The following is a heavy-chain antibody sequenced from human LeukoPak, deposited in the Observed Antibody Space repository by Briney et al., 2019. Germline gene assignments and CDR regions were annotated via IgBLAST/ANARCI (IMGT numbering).Heavy chain of an antibody. CDR3: AGHHPRNTVDF. Sequence: SETLSLTCTVFGGSINNYYWSWVRQPPGEGLEWIAYIYYSGSTNYNPSLKTRVTISLDTSKNQFSLKLSSVTAADTAVYYCAGHHPRNTVDFWGQGTLVTVSS. CDR1: GGSINNYY. J-gene: IGHJ4*02. D-gene: IGHD2/OR15-2a*01. CDR2: IYYSGST. V-gene: IGHV4-59*08.